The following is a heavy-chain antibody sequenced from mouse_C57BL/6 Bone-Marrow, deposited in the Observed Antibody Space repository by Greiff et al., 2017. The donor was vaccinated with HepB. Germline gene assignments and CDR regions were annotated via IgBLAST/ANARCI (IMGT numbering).Heavy chain of an antibody. CDR3: TKDHAFYYYGSKFHYYAMDY. CDR2: ISSGGDYI. V-gene: IGHV5-9-1*02. J-gene: IGHJ4*01. CDR1: GFTFSSYA. D-gene: IGHD1-1*01. Sequence: EVQRVESGEGLVKPGGSLKLSCAASGFTFSSYAMSWVRQTPEKRLEWVAYISSGGDYIYYADTVKGRFTISRDNARNTLYLQMSSLKSEDTAMYYCTKDHAFYYYGSKFHYYAMDYWGQGTSVTVSS.